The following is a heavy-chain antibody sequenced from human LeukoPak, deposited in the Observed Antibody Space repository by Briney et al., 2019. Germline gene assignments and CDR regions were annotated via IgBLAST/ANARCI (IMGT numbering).Heavy chain of an antibody. V-gene: IGHV1-58*01. J-gene: IGHJ4*02. D-gene: IGHD2-2*01. Sequence: SVNVSLMFSVFTFPSSAAQWVRQARGKRLEWIGWIVLGSGNTNYAQKFQERLTITRDMSTTTAYMELSSLTSEDTAVYFCAVDQGRPAGDAFDYWGQGTLVTVSS. CDR2: IVLGSGNT. CDR3: AVDQGRPAGDAFDY. CDR1: VFTFPSSA.